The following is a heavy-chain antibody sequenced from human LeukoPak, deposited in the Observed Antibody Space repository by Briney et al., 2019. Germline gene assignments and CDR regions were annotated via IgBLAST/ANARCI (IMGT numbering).Heavy chain of an antibody. CDR3: ARDVAWGAGPIQH. CDR1: GGTFSSYA. J-gene: IGHJ1*01. V-gene: IGHV1-69*04. D-gene: IGHD1-26*01. CDR2: IIPILGIA. Sequence: GSSVKVSCKASGGTFSSYAISWVRQAPGQGLEWMGRIIPILGIANYAQKFQGRVAITADKSTSTAYMELRSLRSDDTAVYYCARDVAWGAGPIQHWGQGTLVTVSS.